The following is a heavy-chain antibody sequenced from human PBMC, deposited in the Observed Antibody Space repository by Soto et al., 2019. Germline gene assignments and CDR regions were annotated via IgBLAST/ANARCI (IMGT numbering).Heavy chain of an antibody. J-gene: IGHJ4*02. D-gene: IGHD2-15*01. Sequence: SETPSLTCPFSWCSIRSSSYYGGWIRQPPGRGLEWIGSIYYSGSTYYNPSLKSRVTISVDTSKNQFSLKLSSVTAADTAVYYCASRLYCSGGSCLYYFDYWGQGTLVTVSS. CDR1: WCSIRSSSYY. V-gene: IGHV4-39*01. CDR3: ASRLYCSGGSCLYYFDY. CDR2: IYYSGST.